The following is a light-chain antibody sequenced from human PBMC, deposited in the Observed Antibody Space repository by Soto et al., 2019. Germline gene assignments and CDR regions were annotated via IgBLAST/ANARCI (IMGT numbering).Light chain of an antibody. V-gene: IGKV1-12*01. CDR2: AAS. J-gene: IGKJ4*01. CDR1: QGITNW. Sequence: DIQMTQSPSSVSASVGDRVTITCLASQGITNWLAWYQQKPGKAPKLLIYAASGLPSGVPSRFSGSGSGTDFTLTISSLQPEDFATYYCQQANSFPLNFGGGTKVDIK. CDR3: QQANSFPLN.